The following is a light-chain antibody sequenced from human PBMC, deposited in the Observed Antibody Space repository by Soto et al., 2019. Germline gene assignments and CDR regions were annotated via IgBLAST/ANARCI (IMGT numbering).Light chain of an antibody. V-gene: IGKV1-5*03. Sequence: DLQMTQSPSTLSGSVGDRVNITCRARQTMSSWLARYHHKPGKAPKLLIXKASTLKSGVPSRFSGSVSGTDFTLTISSLEPEECAIYFCQQRGNWGTFGQGTRWIS. CDR1: QTMSSW. J-gene: IGKJ1*01. CDR3: QQRGNWGT. CDR2: KAS.